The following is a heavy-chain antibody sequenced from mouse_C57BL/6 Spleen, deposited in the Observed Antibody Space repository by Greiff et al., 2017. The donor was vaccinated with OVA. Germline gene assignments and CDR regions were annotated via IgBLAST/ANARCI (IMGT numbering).Heavy chain of an antibody. CDR2: IDPSDSYT. J-gene: IGHJ2*01. CDR3: ARRGGNYADY. CDR1: GYTFTSYW. V-gene: IGHV1-69*01. Sequence: QVQLQQPGAELVMPGASVKLSCKASGYTFTSYWMHWVKQRPGQGLEWIGEIDPSDSYTNYNQKFKGKSTLTVDKSSSTAYMQLSSLTSEDSAVYYCARRGGNYADYWGQGTTLTVSS.